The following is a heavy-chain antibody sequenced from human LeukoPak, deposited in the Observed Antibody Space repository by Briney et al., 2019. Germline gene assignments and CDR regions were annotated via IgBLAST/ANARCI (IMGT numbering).Heavy chain of an antibody. CDR3: ARHRSGWLQSSFDY. V-gene: IGHV4-39*01. Sequence: PSETLSLTCSVSGGSISSSSSYWGWIRQPPGKGLEWIGSIYYSGSSFDNPALKSRVTISVDASKNQFSLKLSSVTAADTAVYYCARHRSGWLQSSFDYWGQGTLVTVSS. CDR2: IYYSGSS. J-gene: IGHJ4*02. CDR1: GGSISSSSSY. D-gene: IGHD5-24*01.